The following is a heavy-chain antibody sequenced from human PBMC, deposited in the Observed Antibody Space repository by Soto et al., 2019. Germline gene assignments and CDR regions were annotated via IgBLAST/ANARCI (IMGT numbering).Heavy chain of an antibody. CDR3: AHTWGLPFDY. V-gene: IGHV2-5*01. Sequence: QITLKESGPTLVEPTQTLTLTCTYSGFSLRPTGVGVGWIRQPPGKALEWLGIIYWNDDKRYSPSLKNRFTLTRDISKSQVVLTMTNMDPVDTATYYCAHTWGLPFDYWGQGTLVIVSS. D-gene: IGHD3-16*01. CDR1: GFSLRPTGVG. J-gene: IGHJ4*02. CDR2: IYWNDDK.